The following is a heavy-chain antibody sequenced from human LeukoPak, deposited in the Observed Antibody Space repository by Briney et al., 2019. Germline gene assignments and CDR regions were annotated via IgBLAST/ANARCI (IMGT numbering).Heavy chain of an antibody. V-gene: IGHV3-23*01. CDR3: AKPLTMIVVGGDLDY. D-gene: IGHD3-22*01. CDR1: GFTFSSYA. J-gene: IGHJ4*02. Sequence: SGGSLRLSCAASGFTFSSYAMSWVRQAPGKGLESVSAISGSGGSTYYADSVKGRFTISRDNAKNTLYLQINSLRAEDTAVYYCAKPLTMIVVGGDLDYWGQGTLVTVSS. CDR2: ISGSGGST.